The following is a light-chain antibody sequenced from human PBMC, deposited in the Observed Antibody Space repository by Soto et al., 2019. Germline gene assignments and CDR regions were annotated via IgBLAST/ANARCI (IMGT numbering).Light chain of an antibody. CDR3: QQYGISPT. V-gene: IGKV3-20*01. J-gene: IGKJ1*01. CDR2: DVS. Sequence: EIVLTQSPGTLSLSPGERATLSCRSSHSVSSNYLAWYQQKPGQAPRLLIYDVSSRATGIPDRFSGSGSGTDLTPTISRLEPVDFAVYYCQQYGISPTFGQGTKVEIK. CDR1: HSVSSNY.